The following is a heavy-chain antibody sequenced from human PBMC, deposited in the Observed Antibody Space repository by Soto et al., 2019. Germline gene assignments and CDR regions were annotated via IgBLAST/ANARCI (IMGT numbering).Heavy chain of an antibody. CDR1: GFTVSSNY. CDR2: IYSGGST. V-gene: IGHV3-53*01. CDR3: ARDLGVRGSSVPNYYYYYGMDV. D-gene: IGHD3-10*01. J-gene: IGHJ6*02. Sequence: GGSLRLSCAASGFTVSSNYMSWVRQAPGKGLEWVSVIYSGGSTYYADSVKGRFTISRDNSKNTLYLQMNSLRAEDTAVYYCARDLGVRGSSVPNYYYYYGMDVWGQGTTVTVSS.